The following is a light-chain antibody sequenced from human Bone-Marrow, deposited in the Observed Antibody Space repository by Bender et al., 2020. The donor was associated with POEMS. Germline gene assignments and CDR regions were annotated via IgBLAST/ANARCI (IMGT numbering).Light chain of an antibody. CDR3: QAWDTYSVI. Sequence: SYEVTQPPPGSVSQGQPPTIPCLGEALGDNYLPWFHQKPGQSPVLAIYQDTKRPSGIPERFSGSNSGNTATLTISGTQAMDEADYYCQAWDTYSVIFGGGTKLTVL. V-gene: IGLV3-1*01. CDR1: ALGDNY. J-gene: IGLJ2*01. CDR2: QDT.